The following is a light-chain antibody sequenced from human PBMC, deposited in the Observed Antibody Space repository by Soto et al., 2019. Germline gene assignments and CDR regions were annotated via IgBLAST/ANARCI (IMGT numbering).Light chain of an antibody. J-gene: IGKJ5*01. CDR2: GAS. CDR1: QSVSSSY. V-gene: IGKV3-20*01. Sequence: EIVLTQSPGTLSLSPGERATLSCRASQSVSSSYLAWYQQKPGQAPRLLIYGASSRATGIADRFSGSGSGTGCTLGSGRLGPEDFAVYWCQQYGSWPLITFGRGTRLEIK. CDR3: QQYGSWPLIT.